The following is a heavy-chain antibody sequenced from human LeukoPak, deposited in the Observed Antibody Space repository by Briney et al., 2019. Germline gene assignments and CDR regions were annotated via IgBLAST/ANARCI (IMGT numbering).Heavy chain of an antibody. Sequence: GASVKVSCKASGGTFSSYAISWVRQAPGQGLEWMGGIIPIFGTANYAQKFQGRVTITADESTSTAYMELSSLRSGDTAVYYCARDRGSGSIDYWGQGTLVTVSS. V-gene: IGHV1-69*13. CDR2: IIPIFGTA. CDR1: GGTFSSYA. J-gene: IGHJ4*02. D-gene: IGHD3-10*01. CDR3: ARDRGSGSIDY.